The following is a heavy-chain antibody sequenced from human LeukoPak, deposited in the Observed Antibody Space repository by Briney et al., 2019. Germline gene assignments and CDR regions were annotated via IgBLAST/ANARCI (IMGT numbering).Heavy chain of an antibody. Sequence: PSETLSLTCAVSGGSISSGSDYWSWIRQPAGKGLEWIGRIYSSGSTDYNPSLKGRVTISMDTSKNQFSLELTSVTAADTAVYYCAVWSNHYTSAFDIWGQGTMVTVSS. CDR2: IYSSGST. D-gene: IGHD3-3*01. V-gene: IGHV4-61*02. CDR1: GGSISSGSDY. CDR3: AVWSNHYTSAFDI. J-gene: IGHJ3*02.